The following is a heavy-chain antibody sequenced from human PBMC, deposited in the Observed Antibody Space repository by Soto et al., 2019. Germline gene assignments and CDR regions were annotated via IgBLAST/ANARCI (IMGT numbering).Heavy chain of an antibody. CDR1: GFTFSSYA. CDR2: ISGSGGST. D-gene: IGHD3-3*01. V-gene: IGHV3-23*01. CDR3: AKASLTHYDFRSGPASAYMDV. J-gene: IGHJ6*03. Sequence: GGSLRLSCAASGFTFSSYAMSWVRQAPGKGLEWVSAISGSGGSTYYADSVKGRFTISRDNPKNTLYLQMNSLRAEDTAVYYCAKASLTHYDFRSGPASAYMDVWDKGTSVTVSS.